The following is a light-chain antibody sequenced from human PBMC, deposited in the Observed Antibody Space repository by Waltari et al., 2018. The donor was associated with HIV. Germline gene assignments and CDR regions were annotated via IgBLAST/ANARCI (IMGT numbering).Light chain of an antibody. V-gene: IGLV4-69*01. CDR3: QTWGPGTVV. CDR2: VKSDGSY. J-gene: IGLJ2*01. CDR1: SGQSRYA. Sequence: QLVLTQSPSASASLGASVTLTCTLTSGQSRYAVAWHQQQSEKGPRFLMKVKSDGSYVKGAGIPDRFSGSSSGTERYLLISRLQTEDEADYYCQTWGPGTVVFGGGTKLTVL.